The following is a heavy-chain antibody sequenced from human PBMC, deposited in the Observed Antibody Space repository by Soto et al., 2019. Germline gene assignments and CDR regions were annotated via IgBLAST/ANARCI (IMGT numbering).Heavy chain of an antibody. CDR3: ATDKGDFTFGP. D-gene: IGHD3-3*01. CDR2: ISANTGVT. Sequence: QVQLAQSGAEVKKPGASITVSCKASGYSFSTNGVSWVRQAPGQGLEWMGWISANTGVTLYAEKFEDRITLTADTPTTTAYVELRSLRPDDRATYCCATDKGDFTFGPWGQGTLITVSS. V-gene: IGHV1-18*04. CDR1: GYSFSTNG. J-gene: IGHJ5*02.